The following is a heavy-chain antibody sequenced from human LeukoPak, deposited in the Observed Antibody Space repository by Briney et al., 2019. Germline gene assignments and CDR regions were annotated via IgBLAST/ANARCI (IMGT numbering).Heavy chain of an antibody. V-gene: IGHV3-30*18. CDR2: ISYDGSNK. J-gene: IGHJ5*02. Sequence: PGGSLRLSCAASGFTFSSYSMNWVRQAPGKGLEWVAVISYDGSNKYYADSVKGRFTISRDNSKNTLYLQMNSLRAEDTAVYYCAKGSGWYVSWGQGTLVTVSS. CDR1: GFTFSSYS. CDR3: AKGSGWYVS. D-gene: IGHD6-19*01.